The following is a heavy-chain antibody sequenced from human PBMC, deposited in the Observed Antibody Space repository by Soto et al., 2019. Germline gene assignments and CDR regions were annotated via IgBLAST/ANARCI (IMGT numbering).Heavy chain of an antibody. CDR1: GFTFKNAW. CDR3: TTDPVTMIVVVPSSG. V-gene: IGHV3-15*07. D-gene: IGHD3-22*01. CDR2: IQSKSDGGAT. J-gene: IGHJ4*02. Sequence: GGSLRLSCASSGFTFKNAWMNWVRQAPGKGLEWVGRIQSKSDGGATEYVAPVKGRFTISRDDSKNTLYLQLNSLKIEDTAVYYCTTDPVTMIVVVPSSGWGQGTLVTVSS.